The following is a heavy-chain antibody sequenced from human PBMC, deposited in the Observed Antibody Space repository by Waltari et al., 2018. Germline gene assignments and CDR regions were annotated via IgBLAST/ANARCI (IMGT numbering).Heavy chain of an antibody. J-gene: IGHJ1*01. Sequence: QVQLVQSGAEVKKPGASVKVSCKASGYTFTGYYMHWVRQAPGQGLEWMGWINPNIGGTNYAQKFQGRVTMTRDTSSSTAYMELSRLRSDDTAVYYCARGGSYAGKYFQHWGQGTLVTVSS. V-gene: IGHV1-2*02. D-gene: IGHD1-26*01. CDR1: GYTFTGYY. CDR3: ARGGSYAGKYFQH. CDR2: INPNIGGT.